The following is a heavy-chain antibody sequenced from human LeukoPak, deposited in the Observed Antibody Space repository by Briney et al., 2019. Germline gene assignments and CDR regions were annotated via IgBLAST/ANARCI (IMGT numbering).Heavy chain of an antibody. CDR2: IKEDGSEK. D-gene: IGHD3-3*01. CDR1: GFTFSSHW. CDR3: ARRGITISGVLVYHYSGLDV. V-gene: IGHV3-7*01. Sequence: PGGSLRLSCAGSGFTFSSHWMNWVRQAPGKGLEWVASIKEDGSEKHYVDSVSGRFTISRDNAKNSLHPQMSSLRAEDTAVYYCARRGITISGVLVYHYSGLDVWGQGTTVTVSS. J-gene: IGHJ6*02.